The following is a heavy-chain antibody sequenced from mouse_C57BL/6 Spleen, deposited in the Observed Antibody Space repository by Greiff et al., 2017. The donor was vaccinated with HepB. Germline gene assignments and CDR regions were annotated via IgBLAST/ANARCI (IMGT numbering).Heavy chain of an antibody. Sequence: VQLQQSGPELVKPGASVKISCKASGYSFTGYYMNWVKQSPEKSLEWIGEINPSTGGTTYNQKFKAKATLTVDKSSSTAYMQLKSLTSEDSAVYYCARGDGNYGYFDYWGQGTTLTVSS. J-gene: IGHJ2*01. D-gene: IGHD2-1*01. CDR2: INPSTGGT. CDR1: GYSFTGYY. CDR3: ARGDGNYGYFDY. V-gene: IGHV1-42*01.